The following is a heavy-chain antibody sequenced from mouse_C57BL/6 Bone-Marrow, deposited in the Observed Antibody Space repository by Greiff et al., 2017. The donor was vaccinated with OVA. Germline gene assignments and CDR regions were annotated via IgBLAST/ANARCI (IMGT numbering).Heavy chain of an antibody. CDR1: GYTFTSYW. J-gene: IGHJ2*01. CDR2: IDPSDSYT. Sequence: QVQLQQPGAELVRPGTSVKLSCKASGYTFTSYWMPWVKQRPGQGLEWIGVIDPSDSYTNYNQKFKGKATLTVDTSSSTAYMQLSSLTSEDSAVYYCARRLYCDYWGQGTTLTVSS. V-gene: IGHV1-59*01. CDR3: ARRLYCDY. D-gene: IGHD3-2*02.